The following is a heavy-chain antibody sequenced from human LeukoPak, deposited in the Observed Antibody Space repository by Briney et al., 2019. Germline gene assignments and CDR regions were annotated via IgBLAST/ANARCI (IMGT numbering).Heavy chain of an antibody. CDR3: ARIRLRLAAAGTGASIDY. D-gene: IGHD6-13*01. J-gene: IGHJ4*02. V-gene: IGHV2-70*11. Sequence: SGPTLVNPTQTLTLTCTFSGFSLSTSGMCVSWIRQPPGKALEWLARIDWDDDKYYSTPLKTRLTISKDTSKNQVVLTMTNMDPVDTATYYCARIRLRLAAAGTGASIDYWGQGTLVTVSS. CDR1: GFSLSTSGMC. CDR2: IDWDDDK.